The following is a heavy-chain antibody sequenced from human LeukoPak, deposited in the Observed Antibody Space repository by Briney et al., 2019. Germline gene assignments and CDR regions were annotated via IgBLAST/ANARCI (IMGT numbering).Heavy chain of an antibody. CDR1: GGSISSGGYS. CDR2: IYHSGST. Sequence: SETLSLTCAVSGGSISSGGYSWSWIRQPPGKGLEWIGFIYHSGSTYYNPSLKSRVTISVDRSKNQFSLKLSSVTVADTAVYCARVGYDILTGYRFDPWGQGTLVTVSS. J-gene: IGHJ5*02. CDR3: ARVGYDILTGYRFDP. V-gene: IGHV4-30-2*01. D-gene: IGHD3-9*01.